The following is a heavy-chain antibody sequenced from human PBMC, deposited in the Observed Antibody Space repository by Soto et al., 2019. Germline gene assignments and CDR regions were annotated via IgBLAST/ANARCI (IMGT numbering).Heavy chain of an antibody. CDR2: IIPVVGTA. Sequence: QVQLVQSGAEVKKPGSSVKISCKASGGTFSSYAISWVRQAPGQGLEWMGGIIPVVGTANYAQRFQGRVTITAVESTNTAYMELSSLRSEDTDVYYCARRGDSGYDGYFDYWGQGTLVTFSS. V-gene: IGHV1-69*12. CDR3: ARRGDSGYDGYFDY. CDR1: GGTFSSYA. D-gene: IGHD5-12*01. J-gene: IGHJ4*02.